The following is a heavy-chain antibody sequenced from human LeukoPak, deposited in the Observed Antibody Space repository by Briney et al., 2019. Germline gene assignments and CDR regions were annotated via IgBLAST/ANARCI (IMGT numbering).Heavy chain of an antibody. V-gene: IGHV3-66*01. CDR2: IYSAGST. CDR3: ARAPRRSPYYYYGMDV. Sequence: GGSLRLSCAASGFILSSNYMSWVRQAPGKGLEWVSVIYSAGSTYYADSVKGRFTISRDNSKNTLYLQMNSLRAEDTAVYYCARAPRRSPYYYYGMDVWGQGTTVTVSS. CDR1: GFILSSNY. J-gene: IGHJ6*02.